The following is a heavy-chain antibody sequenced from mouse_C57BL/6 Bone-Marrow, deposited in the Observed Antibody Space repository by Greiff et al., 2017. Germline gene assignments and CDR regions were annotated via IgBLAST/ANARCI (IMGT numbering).Heavy chain of an antibody. CDR2: ISYDGSN. D-gene: IGHD1-1*01. CDR1: GYSIPSGYY. CDR3: ARDYYGPPRFAY. V-gene: IGHV3-6*01. J-gene: IGHJ3*01. Sequence: EVKLQESGPGLVKPSQSLSLTCSVTGYSIPSGYYWNWIRQFPGNKLEWMGYISYDGSNNYNPSLKNRISITRDTSKNQFFLKLNSVTTEDTATYYCARDYYGPPRFAYWGQGTLVTVSA.